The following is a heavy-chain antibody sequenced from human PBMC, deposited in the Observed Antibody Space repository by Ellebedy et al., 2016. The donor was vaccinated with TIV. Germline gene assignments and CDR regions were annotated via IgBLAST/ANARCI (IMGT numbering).Heavy chain of an antibody. Sequence: GGSLRLXXAASGFIFESYAMHWVRQAPGKGLEWVSGVNWNGADIGYAASVKGRFTISRDNAKNSLYLEMNNLRGEDTALYYCAKDQGYSAGWSLGYYYYGMDVWGQGITVTVSS. V-gene: IGHV3-9*01. D-gene: IGHD1-26*01. J-gene: IGHJ6*02. CDR2: VNWNGADI. CDR1: GFIFESYA. CDR3: AKDQGYSAGWSLGYYYYGMDV.